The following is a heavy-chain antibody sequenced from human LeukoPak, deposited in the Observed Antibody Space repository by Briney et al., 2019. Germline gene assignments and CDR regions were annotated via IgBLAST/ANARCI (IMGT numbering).Heavy chain of an antibody. CDR1: GNYW. CDR3: AKGNWFDP. CDR2: INSDGSWT. Sequence: GGSLRLSCAASGNYWMHWVRQVPGKGLVWVSHINSDGSWTSYADSVKGRFTISRDNSKNTLYLQMNSLRAEDTAVYYCAKGNWFDPWGQGTLVTVSS. J-gene: IGHJ5*02. V-gene: IGHV3-74*01.